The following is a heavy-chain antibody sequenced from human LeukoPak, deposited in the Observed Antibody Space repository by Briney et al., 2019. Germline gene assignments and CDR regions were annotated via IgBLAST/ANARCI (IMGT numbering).Heavy chain of an antibody. CDR2: ISGSGGST. D-gene: IGHD7-27*01. CDR1: GFTFSNAW. Sequence: PGGSLRLSCAASGFTFSNAWMSWVRQPPGKGLEWVSTISGSGGSTYYVDSVKGRFTISRDNSKNTLYLQMNSLRAEDTAIYYCAKWGPDAFDIWGQGTMVTVSS. V-gene: IGHV3-23*01. J-gene: IGHJ3*02. CDR3: AKWGPDAFDI.